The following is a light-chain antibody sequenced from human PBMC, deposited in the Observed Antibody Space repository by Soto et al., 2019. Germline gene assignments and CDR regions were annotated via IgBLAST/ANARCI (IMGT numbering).Light chain of an antibody. Sequence: DIQMTQSPSSLSASVGDRVTITCRASQDISNYLAWFQQKPGKAPKSLSYAASSLQSGVPSKFSGSGSGTDFTLTISSLQPEEFATYNCQQYNTYPWTFGQGTKVGVK. CDR3: QQYNTYPWT. J-gene: IGKJ1*01. V-gene: IGKV1-16*02. CDR2: AAS. CDR1: QDISNY.